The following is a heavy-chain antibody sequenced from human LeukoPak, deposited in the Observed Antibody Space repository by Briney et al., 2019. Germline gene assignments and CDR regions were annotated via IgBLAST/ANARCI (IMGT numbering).Heavy chain of an antibody. J-gene: IGHJ4*02. CDR1: GFTFSNAW. CDR2: IKSKTDGGTT. V-gene: IGHV3-15*01. Sequence: GGSLRLSCAASGFTFSNAWMSWVRQAPGKGLEWVGRIKSKTDGGTTDYAAPVKGRFTISRDDSKNTLYLQMNSLKTEDTAVYYCTTDTWFGESQEYHFDYWGQGTLVTVSS. D-gene: IGHD3-10*01. CDR3: TTDTWFGESQEYHFDY.